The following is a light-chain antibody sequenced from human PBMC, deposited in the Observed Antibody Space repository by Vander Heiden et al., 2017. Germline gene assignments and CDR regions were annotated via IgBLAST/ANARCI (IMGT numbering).Light chain of an antibody. CDR2: LGS. V-gene: IGKV2-28*01. Sequence: DIVMTQSPLSLPVTPGEPASISCRSSQSLLHSNGYNYLDWYLQKPGQSPQHLIYLGSNRASGVPDRFSGSGSGTDFTLKISRVEAEDVGVYYCMQALQTPPTFGQGTKLEIK. CDR1: QSLLHSNGYNY. CDR3: MQALQTPPT. J-gene: IGKJ2*01.